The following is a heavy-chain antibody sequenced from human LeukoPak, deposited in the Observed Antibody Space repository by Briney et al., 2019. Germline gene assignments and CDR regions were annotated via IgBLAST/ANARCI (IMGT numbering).Heavy chain of an antibody. CDR3: ASLTYSVVTNTDWFDP. CDR1: GFTFSSYS. Sequence: GGSLRLSCAASGFTFSSYSMNWVRQAPGKGLEWVSSISSSSYIYYADSVKGRFTISRDNAKNSLYLQMNSLRAEDTAVYYCASLTYSVVTNTDWFDPWGQGTLVTVSS. V-gene: IGHV3-21*01. CDR2: ISSSSYI. D-gene: IGHD2-21*02. J-gene: IGHJ5*02.